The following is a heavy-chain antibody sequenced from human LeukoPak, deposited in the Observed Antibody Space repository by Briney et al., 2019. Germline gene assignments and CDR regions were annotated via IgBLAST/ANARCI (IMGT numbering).Heavy chain of an antibody. V-gene: IGHV3-48*03. CDR2: ISSSGSTI. D-gene: IGHD2-8*02. Sequence: GGSLRLSCAASGFTFSSYEMNWVRQAPGKGLEWVSYISSSGSTIYYADSVKGRFTISRDNAKNSLYLQMNSLRAEDTAVYYCARFTGSGTPCWGQGTLVTVSS. CDR3: ARFTGSGTPC. CDR1: GFTFSSYE. J-gene: IGHJ4*02.